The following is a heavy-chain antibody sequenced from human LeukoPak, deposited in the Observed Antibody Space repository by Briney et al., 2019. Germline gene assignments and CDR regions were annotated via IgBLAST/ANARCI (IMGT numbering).Heavy chain of an antibody. V-gene: IGHV1-2*02. Sequence: ASVKVSCKASGYTFTGYYMHWVRQAPGQGLEWMGWINPNSGGTNYAQKFQGRVTMTRDTSISTAYMELSRLRSDDTAVYYCARGSGILTGYYPSYYFDYWGQGTLVTVSS. CDR3: ARGSGILTGYYPSYYFDY. D-gene: IGHD3-9*01. J-gene: IGHJ4*02. CDR1: GYTFTGYY. CDR2: INPNSGGT.